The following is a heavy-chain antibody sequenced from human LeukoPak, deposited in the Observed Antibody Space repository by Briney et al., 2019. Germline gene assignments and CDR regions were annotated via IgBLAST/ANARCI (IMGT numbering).Heavy chain of an antibody. V-gene: IGHV3-9*01. D-gene: IGHD3-10*01. Sequence: GRSLRLSCVASGLTLDRYAMHWVRQGPGKGLEWVAGFSLDTDRIDYADSVRGRFTVSKDDAKKILYLQMNNLRTEDTALYYCTKDITPGGADVWGQGTTVTVSS. CDR1: GLTLDRYA. CDR3: TKDITPGGADV. J-gene: IGHJ6*02. CDR2: FSLDTDRI.